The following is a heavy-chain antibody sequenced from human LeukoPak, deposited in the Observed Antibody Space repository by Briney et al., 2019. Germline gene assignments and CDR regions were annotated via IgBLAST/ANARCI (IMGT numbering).Heavy chain of an antibody. CDR1: GGSFSGYY. Sequence: PSETLSLTCAVYGGSFSGYYWSWIRQPPGKGLEWIGEINHSGSTNYNPSLKSRVTISVDTSKNQFSLKLSSVTAADTAVYYCATCIAARRSWFDPWGQGTLVTVSS. D-gene: IGHD6-6*01. CDR3: ATCIAARRSWFDP. J-gene: IGHJ5*02. CDR2: INHSGST. V-gene: IGHV4-34*01.